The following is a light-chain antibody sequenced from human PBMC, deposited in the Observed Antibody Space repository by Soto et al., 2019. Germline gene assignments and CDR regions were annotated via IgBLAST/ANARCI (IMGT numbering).Light chain of an antibody. CDR2: DVS. V-gene: IGLV2-14*03. CDR1: SSDIGAYNY. Sequence: QPVLTQPASVSGSPGQSITISCTGTSSDIGAYNYVSWYQQHPGQAPKLMISDVSNRPSGISDRFSGPKSGNTASLTISGLQAEDEADYYCYSCSRSSGTRYVFGTGTKLTVL. J-gene: IGLJ1*01. CDR3: YSCSRSSGTRYV.